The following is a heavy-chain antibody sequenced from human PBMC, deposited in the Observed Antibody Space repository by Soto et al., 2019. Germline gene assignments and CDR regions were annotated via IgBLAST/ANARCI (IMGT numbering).Heavy chain of an antibody. Sequence: GGSLRLSCAASGFTFSSYGMHWVRQAPGKGLEWVAVIWYDGSNKYYADSVKGRFTISRDNSKNTLYLQMNSLRAEDTAVYYCARVYGGSYYYYGMDVWGQGTTVTVSS. CDR2: IWYDGSNK. D-gene: IGHD4-17*01. CDR1: GFTFSSYG. V-gene: IGHV3-33*01. CDR3: ARVYGGSYYYYGMDV. J-gene: IGHJ6*02.